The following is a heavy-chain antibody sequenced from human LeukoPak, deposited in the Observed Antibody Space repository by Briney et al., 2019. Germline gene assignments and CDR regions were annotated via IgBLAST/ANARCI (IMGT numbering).Heavy chain of an antibody. CDR2: ISGSGGST. Sequence: PGGSLRLSCAASGFIFSSYSMSWVRQAPGKGLEWVSAISGSGGSTYYADSVKGRFTISRDSSKNTLYLQMNSLRAEDTAVYYCARGGVVTYAFDIWGQGTMVTVSS. CDR3: ARGGVVTYAFDI. J-gene: IGHJ3*02. V-gene: IGHV3-23*01. CDR1: GFIFSSYS. D-gene: IGHD2-21*02.